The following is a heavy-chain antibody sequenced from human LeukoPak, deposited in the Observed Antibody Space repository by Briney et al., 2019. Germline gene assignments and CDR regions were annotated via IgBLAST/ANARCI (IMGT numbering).Heavy chain of an antibody. V-gene: IGHV3-23*01. D-gene: IGHD3-10*01. CDR3: AKPRLPSQMMVRGVTHDY. Sequence: GESLRLSCAASGFTFSCHAMSWVRQARGKGLEWVSAIRGSGGSTYYADSVKGRVTISRDNSKNTLYLQMRSLRAEDTAVYYCAKPRLPSQMMVRGVTHDYWGQGTLVTVSS. CDR2: IRGSGGST. CDR1: GFTFSCHA. J-gene: IGHJ4*02.